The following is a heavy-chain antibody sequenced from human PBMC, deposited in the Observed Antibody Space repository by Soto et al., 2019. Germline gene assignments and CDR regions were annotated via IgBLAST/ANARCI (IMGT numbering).Heavy chain of an antibody. J-gene: IGHJ4*02. CDR1: GGTFSSYA. Sequence: SVKVSCKASGGTFSSYAISWVRRAPGQGLEWLGGFIPVYRTLNYAQKFQGRVTITADESTGTAYMTLSSLASDDTAVYYCATGVIWIGYFTVDSWGQGTRVTVSS. CDR2: FIPVYRTL. CDR3: ATGVIWIGYFTVDS. V-gene: IGHV1-69*13. D-gene: IGHD3-3*01.